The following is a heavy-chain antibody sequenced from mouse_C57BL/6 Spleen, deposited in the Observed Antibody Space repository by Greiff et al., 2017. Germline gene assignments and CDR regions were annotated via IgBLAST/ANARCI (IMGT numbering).Heavy chain of an antibody. J-gene: IGHJ2*01. D-gene: IGHD1-1*01. CDR2: IDPSDSYT. Sequence: QVQLQQPGAELVKPGASVKLSCKASGYTFTSYWMQWVKQRPGQGLEWIGEIDPSDSYTNYNQKFKGKATLTVDTSSSTAYMQLSSLTSEDSAVYYCARDLRYGSSYFDYWGQGTTRTVSS. CDR1: GYTFTSYW. CDR3: ARDLRYGSSYFDY. V-gene: IGHV1-50*01.